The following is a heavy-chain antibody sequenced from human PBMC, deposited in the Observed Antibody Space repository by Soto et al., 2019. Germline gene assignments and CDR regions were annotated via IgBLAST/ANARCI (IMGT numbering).Heavy chain of an antibody. CDR3: ARSRISIFGILIIGSCFDP. Sequence: SETLSLTCTVSGGSISSGDYYWSWIRQPPGKGLEWIGYIYYSGSSYYNPSLKSRVSISIDTSKNQFSLKLSSVTAADTAVYYCARSRISIFGILIIGSCFDPWGQGSLVTVSS. CDR2: IYYSGSS. D-gene: IGHD3-3*01. V-gene: IGHV4-30-4*01. CDR1: GGSISSGDYY. J-gene: IGHJ5*02.